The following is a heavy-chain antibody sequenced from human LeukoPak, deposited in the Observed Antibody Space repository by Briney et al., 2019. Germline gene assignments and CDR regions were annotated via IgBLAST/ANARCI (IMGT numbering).Heavy chain of an antibody. J-gene: IGHJ6*04. V-gene: IGHV4-61*01. Sequence: SETLSLTCTVSGGSVSSGSYYWSWIRQPPGKGLEWIGYIYYSGSTNYNPSLKSRVTISVDTSKNQFSLKLSSVTAADTAVYYCARASRWDGMDVWGKGITVTVSS. CDR1: GGSVSSGSYY. D-gene: IGHD3-16*01. CDR3: ARASRWDGMDV. CDR2: IYYSGST.